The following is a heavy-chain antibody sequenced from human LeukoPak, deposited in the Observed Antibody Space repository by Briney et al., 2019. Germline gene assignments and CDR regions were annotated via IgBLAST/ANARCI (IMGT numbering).Heavy chain of an antibody. J-gene: IGHJ4*02. CDR2: ISYDGSNK. CDR3: AKDRLSYYYGSGADFDY. V-gene: IGHV3-30*18. Sequence: LRLSCAASGFTFSSYGMHWVRQAPGKGLEWVAVISYDGSNKYYADSVKGRFTISRDNSKNTLYLQMNSLRAEDTAVYYCAKDRLSYYYGSGADFDYWGQGTLVTVSS. CDR1: GFTFSSYG. D-gene: IGHD3-10*01.